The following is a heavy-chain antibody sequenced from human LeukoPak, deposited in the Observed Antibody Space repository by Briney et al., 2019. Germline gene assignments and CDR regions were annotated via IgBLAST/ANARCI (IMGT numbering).Heavy chain of an antibody. CDR1: GITLSNYG. Sequence: GGSMRLSCAVSGITLSNYGMSWVRQAPGKGLGWVAGISDTGGSTNYADSVKGRFTISRDNPKNTLYLQMNSLRAEDTAVYFCAKRGVVIRVILVGFHKQAYYFDSWGQGALVTVSS. V-gene: IGHV3-23*01. CDR2: ISDTGGST. D-gene: IGHD3-22*01. J-gene: IGHJ4*02. CDR3: AKRGVVIRVILVGFHKQAYYFDS.